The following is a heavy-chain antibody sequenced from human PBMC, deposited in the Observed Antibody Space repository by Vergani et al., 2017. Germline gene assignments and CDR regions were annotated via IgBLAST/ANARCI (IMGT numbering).Heavy chain of an antibody. D-gene: IGHD3-22*01. J-gene: IGHJ4*02. V-gene: IGHV4-59*01. CDR1: GGSISSYY. Sequence: QVQLQESGPGLVKPSETLSLTCTVPGGSISSYYWSWIRQPPRKGLEWIGYIYYSGSTNYNPSLKSRVTISVDTSKSQFSLKLSSVTAADTAVYYCARAYYYDSSGYYFDYWGQGTLVTVSS. CDR3: ARAYYYDSSGYYFDY. CDR2: IYYSGST.